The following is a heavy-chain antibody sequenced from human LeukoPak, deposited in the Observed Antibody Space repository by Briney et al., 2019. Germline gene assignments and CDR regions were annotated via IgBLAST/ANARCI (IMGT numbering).Heavy chain of an antibody. V-gene: IGHV3-9*01. CDR1: GFTFDDYA. D-gene: IGHD3-16*01. J-gene: IGHJ4*02. Sequence: GRSLRLSCAASGFTFDDYAMHCVRQAPGKGLEWVSGISWNSGSIGYADSVKGRFTISRDNAKNSLYLQMNSLRGEDTALYYCAKDTKGEGAFDYWGQGTLVTVSS. CDR2: ISWNSGSI. CDR3: AKDTKGEGAFDY.